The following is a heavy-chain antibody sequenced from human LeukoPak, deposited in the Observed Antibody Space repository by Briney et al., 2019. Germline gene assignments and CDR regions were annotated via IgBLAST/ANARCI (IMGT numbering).Heavy chain of an antibody. D-gene: IGHD3-10*01. CDR1: GYTFTGYY. J-gene: IGHJ6*03. CDR2: INPNSGGT. Sequence: ASVKVSCKASGYTFTGYYMRWVRQAPGQGLEWMGWINPNSGGTNYAQKFQGRVTMTRDTSISTAYMELSRLRSDDTAVYYCARGSQYYYGSGSFPYYYYYMDVWGKGTTVTISS. CDR3: ARGSQYYYGSGSFPYYYYYMDV. V-gene: IGHV1-2*02.